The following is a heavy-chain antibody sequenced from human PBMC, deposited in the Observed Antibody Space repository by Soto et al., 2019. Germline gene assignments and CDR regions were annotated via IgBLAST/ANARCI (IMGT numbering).Heavy chain of an antibody. CDR3: HGSGRGGDAFDI. J-gene: IGHJ3*02. Sequence: QVQLQESGPGLVKPSQTLSLTCTVSGGSISSGGYYWSWIRQHPGKGLEGIGYIYYSGSTYYNPSLMRRVTLSVDTSKNQFFRKRSSVTAADTAVYYCHGSGRGGDAFDIWGKGTMVTVSS. CDR1: GGSISSGGYY. CDR2: IYYSGST. D-gene: IGHD2-15*01. V-gene: IGHV4-31*03.